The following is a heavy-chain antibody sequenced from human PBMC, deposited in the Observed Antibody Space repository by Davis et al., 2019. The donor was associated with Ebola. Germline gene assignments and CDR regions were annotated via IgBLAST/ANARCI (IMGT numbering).Heavy chain of an antibody. Sequence: SETLSLTCTVPGGSISSYYWSWIRQPPGKGLEWIGYIYYSGSTNYNPSPKCRVTISVDTSKNQFSLKLSSVTAADTAVYYCASLRAGGGSSGLDYWGQGTLVTVSS. D-gene: IGHD3-16*01. CDR1: GGSISSYY. J-gene: IGHJ4*02. V-gene: IGHV4-59*08. CDR2: IYYSGST. CDR3: ASLRAGGGSSGLDY.